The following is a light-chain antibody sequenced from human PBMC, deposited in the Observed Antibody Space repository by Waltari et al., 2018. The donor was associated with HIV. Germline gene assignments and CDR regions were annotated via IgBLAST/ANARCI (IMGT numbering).Light chain of an antibody. CDR1: RSNIGTYDE. Sequence: QSVLTQPPSVSGTPGQRVTISCTGSRSNIGTYDEAHWYQQLPGTAPRLLIFDTNKRPSGVPDRFSGSKSGTSASLAITGLQAEDEADYYCQTFDTSLSGFVVFGGGTKLAVL. CDR3: QTFDTSLSGFVV. J-gene: IGLJ3*02. V-gene: IGLV1-40*01. CDR2: DTN.